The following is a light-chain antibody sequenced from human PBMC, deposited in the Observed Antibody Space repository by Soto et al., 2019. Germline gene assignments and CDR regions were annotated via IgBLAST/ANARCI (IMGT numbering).Light chain of an antibody. Sequence: EIVFTQSPAPLSLSPGERATLSCRASQSVSSYLAWYQQKPGQAPRLLIYDASNRATGIPARFSGSGSGTDFTLTISSLEPEDFAVYYCQQRSNWPPLTFGGGTKVDIK. CDR3: QQRSNWPPLT. CDR2: DAS. CDR1: QSVSSY. V-gene: IGKV3-11*01. J-gene: IGKJ4*01.